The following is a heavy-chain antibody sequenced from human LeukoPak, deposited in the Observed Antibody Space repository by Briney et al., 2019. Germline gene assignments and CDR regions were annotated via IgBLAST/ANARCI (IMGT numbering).Heavy chain of an antibody. CDR2: INPSGGST. CDR3: ARDTGGSYYYDSSGYYYYFDY. Sequence: ASVKVSCKASGYTFTSYYMHWVRQAPGQGLEWMGIINPSGGSTSYAQKFQGRVTMTRDTSTSTVYMELSRLRSDDTAVYYCARDTGGSYYYDSSGYYYYFDYWGQGTLVTVSS. J-gene: IGHJ4*02. CDR1: GYTFTSYY. D-gene: IGHD3-22*01. V-gene: IGHV1-46*01.